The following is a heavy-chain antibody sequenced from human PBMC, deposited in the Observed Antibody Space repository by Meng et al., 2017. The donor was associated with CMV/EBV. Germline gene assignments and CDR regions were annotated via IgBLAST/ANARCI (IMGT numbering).Heavy chain of an antibody. CDR2: TSYDGSTK. CDR3: AREGGTTAGMDV. J-gene: IGHJ6*02. D-gene: IGHD1-7*01. Sequence: GGSLRLSCAASGFVFSSYFLHWVRQAPGKGLDWVAVTSYDGSTKSYADSVKGRFSISRDNSKNILYLQMNSLRVEDTAVYYCAREGGTTAGMDVWGQG. V-gene: IGHV3-30-3*01. CDR1: GFVFSSYF.